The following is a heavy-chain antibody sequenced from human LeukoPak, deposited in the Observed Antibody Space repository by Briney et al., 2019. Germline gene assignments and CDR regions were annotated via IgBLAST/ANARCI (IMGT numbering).Heavy chain of an antibody. CDR2: INHSGST. CDR3: ARGVEAAAVDYYYYMDV. CDR1: GGSFSGYY. V-gene: IGHV4-34*01. D-gene: IGHD6-13*01. J-gene: IGHJ6*03. Sequence: PSETLSLTCAVYGGSFSGYYWSWIRQPPGKGLEWTGEINHSGSTNYNPSLKSRVTISVDTSKNQFSLKLSSVTAADTAVYYCARGVEAAAVDYYYYMDVWGKGTTVTVSS.